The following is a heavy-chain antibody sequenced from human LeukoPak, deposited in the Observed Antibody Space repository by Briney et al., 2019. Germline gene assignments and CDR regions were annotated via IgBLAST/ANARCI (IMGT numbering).Heavy chain of an antibody. J-gene: IGHJ4*02. CDR2: IYYSGST. CDR1: GGSISSYY. D-gene: IGHD5-24*01. Sequence: SETLSLTCTVSGGSISSYYWSWIRQPPGKGLEWIGYIYYSGSTNYNPSLKSRVTISVDTSKNQFSLKLSSVTAADTAVYYCARESEMATIKGLHYYFDYWGQGTLVTVSS. CDR3: ARESEMATIKGLHYYFDY. V-gene: IGHV4-59*01.